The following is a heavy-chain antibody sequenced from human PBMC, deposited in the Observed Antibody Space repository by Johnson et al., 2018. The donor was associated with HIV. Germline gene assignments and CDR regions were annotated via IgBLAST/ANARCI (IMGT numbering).Heavy chain of an antibody. V-gene: IGHV3-13*01. Sequence: VQLVESGGGLKQPGGSLRLSCAASGFTFSSYDMHWVRQATGKGLEWVSTIGTAGDTYYPGSVKGRFTVSREDAKNSLYLQMNSLRAEDTAVYYCAREGGDGYSPSAFDIWGQGTMVTVSS. CDR1: GFTFSSYD. J-gene: IGHJ3*02. D-gene: IGHD5-24*01. CDR2: IGTAGDT. CDR3: AREGGDGYSPSAFDI.